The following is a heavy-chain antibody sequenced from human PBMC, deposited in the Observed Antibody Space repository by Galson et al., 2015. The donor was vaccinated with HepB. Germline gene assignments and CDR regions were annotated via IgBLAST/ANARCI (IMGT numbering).Heavy chain of an antibody. CDR3: ARDGYTLEKETTDY. Sequence: SVKVSCKASGYTFTSYGISWVRQAPGQGLEWMGIINPSGGSTSYAQKFQGRVTMTRDTSTSTVYMELSSLRSEDTAVYYCARDGYTLEKETTDYWGQGTLVTVSS. D-gene: IGHD5-24*01. CDR1: GYTFTSYG. V-gene: IGHV1-46*01. CDR2: INPSGGST. J-gene: IGHJ4*02.